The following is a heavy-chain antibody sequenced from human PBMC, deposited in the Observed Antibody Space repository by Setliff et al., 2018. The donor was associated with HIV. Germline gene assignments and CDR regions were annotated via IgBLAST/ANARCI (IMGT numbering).Heavy chain of an antibody. CDR1: GYSFTTLW. CDR2: VFPDDSDT. V-gene: IGHV5-51*01. CDR3: ARSMGFKATTRLDF. Sequence: GESLKTSCQASGYSFTTLWIAWVRPMPGKGLEWMGMVFPDDSDTRYSPSFQGQVSMSADKSINTAYLQWSSLKASDTAVYYCARSMGFKATTRLDFWGPGTLVTVSS. D-gene: IGHD3-10*01. J-gene: IGHJ4*02.